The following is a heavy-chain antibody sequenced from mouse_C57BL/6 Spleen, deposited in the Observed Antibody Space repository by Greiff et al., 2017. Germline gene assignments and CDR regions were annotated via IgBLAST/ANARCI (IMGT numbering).Heavy chain of an antibody. V-gene: IGHV1-9*01. J-gene: IGHJ2*01. Sequence: VQLQQSGAELMKPGASVKLSCKATGYTFTGYWIEWVKQRPGHGLEWIGEILPGSGSTNYNEKFKGKGTFTADTSSNPAYMQLSSLTTEDSAIYYCAKSGTFHYWRQGATHTVST. CDR3: AKSGTFHY. D-gene: IGHD4-1*01. CDR1: GYTFTGYW. CDR2: ILPGSGST.